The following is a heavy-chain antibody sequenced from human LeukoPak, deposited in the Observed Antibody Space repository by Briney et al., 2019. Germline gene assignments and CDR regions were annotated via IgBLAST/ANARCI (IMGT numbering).Heavy chain of an antibody. CDR1: GGSITNYY. D-gene: IGHD6-19*01. V-gene: IGHV4-59*01. CDR2: IYNTGRT. CDR3: ARGQGIAVAGWFDP. Sequence: SETLSLTCSVSGGSITNYYWSWIRQSPGKGLEWIGFIYNTGRTNYNPSLQSRVTMSIDTSKNQFSLKLSSVTAADTAVYYCARGQGIAVAGWFDPWGQGTLVTVSS. J-gene: IGHJ5*02.